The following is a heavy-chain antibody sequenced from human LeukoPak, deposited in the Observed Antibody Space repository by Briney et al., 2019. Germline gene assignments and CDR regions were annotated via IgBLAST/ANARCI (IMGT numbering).Heavy chain of an antibody. CDR3: ARGPPPDFDY. V-gene: IGHV4-59*12. Sequence: PSETLSLTCTVSGGSISSYYWSWIRQPPGKGLEWIGYIYYSGSTYYNPSLKSRVTISVDTSKNQFSLKLSSVTAADTAVYYCARGPPPDFDYWGQGTLVTVST. CDR1: GGSISSYY. J-gene: IGHJ4*02. CDR2: IYYSGST.